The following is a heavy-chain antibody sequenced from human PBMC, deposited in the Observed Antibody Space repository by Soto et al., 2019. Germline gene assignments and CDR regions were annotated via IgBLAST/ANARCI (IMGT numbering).Heavy chain of an antibody. J-gene: IGHJ4*02. D-gene: IGHD3-22*01. CDR1: GGSISSSSYY. CDR2: IYYSGST. CDR3: ARQAMIVVVITPNYYFDY. V-gene: IGHV4-39*01. Sequence: QLQLQESGPGLVKPSETLSLTCTVSGGSISSSSYYWGWIRQPPGKGLEWIGSIYYSGSTYYNPSLKSRVTIFVDTSKNQFSLKLSSVTAADTAVYYCARQAMIVVVITPNYYFDYWGQGTLVTVSS.